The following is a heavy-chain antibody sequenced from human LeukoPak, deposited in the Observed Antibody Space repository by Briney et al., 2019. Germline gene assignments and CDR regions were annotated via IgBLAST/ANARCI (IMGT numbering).Heavy chain of an antibody. CDR2: ISGSGDSS. CDR3: AKEGGWEYCSGGSCPFDY. Sequence: PGRSLRLSCAASGFTFSSYAMSWVRQAPGKGLEWVSVISGSGDSSYSADSVKGRFTISRDNSKNTLYLQMNSLRAEDTAIYYCAKEGGWEYCSGGSCPFDYWGQGTLVTVSS. D-gene: IGHD2-15*01. CDR1: GFTFSSYA. J-gene: IGHJ4*02. V-gene: IGHV3-23*01.